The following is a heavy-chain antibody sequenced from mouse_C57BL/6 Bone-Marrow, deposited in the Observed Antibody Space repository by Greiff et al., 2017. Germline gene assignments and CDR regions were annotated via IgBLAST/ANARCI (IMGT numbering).Heavy chain of an antibody. CDR2: INPSTGGT. V-gene: IGHV1-42*01. CDR3: ARLAPWFAY. J-gene: IGHJ3*01. CDR1: GYSFTGYY. Sequence: VHVKQSGPELVKPGASVKISCKASGYSFTGYYMNWVKQSPEKSLEWIGEINPSTGGTTYNQKFKAKATLTVDKSSSTAYMQLKSLTSEDSAVYYCARLAPWFAYWGQGTLVTVSA.